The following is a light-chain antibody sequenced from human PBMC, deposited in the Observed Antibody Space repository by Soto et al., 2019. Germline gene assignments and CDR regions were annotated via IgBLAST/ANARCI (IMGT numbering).Light chain of an antibody. CDR2: DAS. CDR1: ENINRN. J-gene: IGKJ1*01. Sequence: ILLTQSPPTLSVSPGEGATLSCRASENINRNLAWYQQKPGQAPRLLIYDASTRATGIPARYSGSGSVTEFTLTISSLQSEDFGVYYCQQYNTWPSFGHGTKVEIK. CDR3: QQYNTWPS. V-gene: IGKV3-15*01.